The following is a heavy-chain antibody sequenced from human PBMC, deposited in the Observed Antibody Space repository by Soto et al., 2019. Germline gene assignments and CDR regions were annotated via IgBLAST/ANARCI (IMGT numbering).Heavy chain of an antibody. D-gene: IGHD6-13*01. Sequence: ASVKVSCKVSGYTLTELSMHWVRQAPGKGLEWMGGFDPEDGETIYAQKFQGRVTMTEDTSTDTAYMELSSLRSEDTAVYYCERDGSSSWYPISDPYYYYGMDVWGQGTTVTVSS. J-gene: IGHJ6*02. CDR3: ERDGSSSWYPISDPYYYYGMDV. CDR1: GYTLTELS. V-gene: IGHV1-24*01. CDR2: FDPEDGET.